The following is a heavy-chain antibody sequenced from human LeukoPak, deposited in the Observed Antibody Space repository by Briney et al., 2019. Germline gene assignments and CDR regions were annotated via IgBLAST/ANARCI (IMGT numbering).Heavy chain of an antibody. Sequence: EASVKVSCKASGYTFTDYYMHWVRQAPGQGLEWMGWINPNSGGTNYAQKFQGWVTVTRDTSISTAYMELSRLRSDDTAVFYCARGTYYDILTGYYNVDNWFDPWGQGTLVTVSS. J-gene: IGHJ5*02. CDR1: GYTFTDYY. V-gene: IGHV1-2*04. CDR3: ARGTYYDILTGYYNVDNWFDP. CDR2: INPNSGGT. D-gene: IGHD3-9*01.